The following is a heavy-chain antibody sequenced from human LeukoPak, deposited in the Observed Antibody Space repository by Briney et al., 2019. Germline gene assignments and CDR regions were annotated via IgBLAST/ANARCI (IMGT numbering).Heavy chain of an antibody. CDR2: ISSSSSYI. Sequence: GGSLRLSCAAPGFTFSSYSMNWVRQAPGKGLEWVSSISSSSSYIYYADSVKGRFTISRDNAKNSLYLQMNSLRAEDTAVYYCARDRIAVAGIDYWGQGTLVTVSS. CDR3: ARDRIAVAGIDY. J-gene: IGHJ4*02. V-gene: IGHV3-21*01. D-gene: IGHD6-19*01. CDR1: GFTFSSYS.